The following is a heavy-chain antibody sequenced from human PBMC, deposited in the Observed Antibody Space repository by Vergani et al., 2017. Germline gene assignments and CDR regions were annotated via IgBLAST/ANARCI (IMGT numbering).Heavy chain of an antibody. Sequence: QVQLVESGGGVVQPGRSLRLSCAASGFTFSSYGMHWVRQAPGKGLEWVAVISYDGSNKYYADSVKGRCTISRDNSKNTLYLQMNSLRAEDTAVYYCARERPDSKYSSSSGADAFDIWGQGTMVTVSS. J-gene: IGHJ3*02. CDR1: GFTFSSYG. V-gene: IGHV3-30*03. CDR3: ARERPDSKYSSSSGADAFDI. D-gene: IGHD6-6*01. CDR2: ISYDGSNK.